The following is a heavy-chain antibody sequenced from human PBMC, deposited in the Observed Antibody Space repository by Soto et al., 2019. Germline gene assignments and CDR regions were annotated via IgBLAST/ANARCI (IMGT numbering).Heavy chain of an antibody. V-gene: IGHV4-59*01. CDR1: GGSISSYY. CDR3: ARESTGTTGAFDI. J-gene: IGHJ3*02. D-gene: IGHD1-1*01. Sequence: QVQLQESGPGLVKPSETLSLTCTVSGGSISSYYWSWIRQPPGKGLEWIGYIYYSGSTNYNPSLKSRVTISVDTSKNQFYLKLSSVTAADTAVYYCARESTGTTGAFDIWGQGTMVTVSS. CDR2: IYYSGST.